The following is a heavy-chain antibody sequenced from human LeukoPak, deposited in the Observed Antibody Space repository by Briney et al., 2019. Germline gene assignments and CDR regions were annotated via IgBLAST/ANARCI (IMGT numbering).Heavy chain of an antibody. D-gene: IGHD1-26*01. CDR2: IGSKANSYAT. CDR1: GFSFSDSP. V-gene: IGHV3-73*01. CDR3: TRQIRELPVGWYNWFDP. Sequence: GGSLKLSCVASGFSFSDSPMHWVRQAPGKGLEWVGRIGSKANSYATTYAASVNGRFTISRDDSKNTAYLQMNSLKGEDTAVYYCTRQIRELPVGWYNWFDPWGQGTLVTVSS. J-gene: IGHJ5*02.